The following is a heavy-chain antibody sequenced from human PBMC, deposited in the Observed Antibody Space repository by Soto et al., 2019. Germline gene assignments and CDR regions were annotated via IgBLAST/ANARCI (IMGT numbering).Heavy chain of an antibody. J-gene: IGHJ6*02. CDR1: GFTFSNAR. D-gene: IGHD5-18*01. CDR2: IKSKTDGGTT. CDR3: TTDQPHIVDTARSVYYYYYYGMDV. V-gene: IGHV3-15*07. Sequence: GGSLRISCAASGFTFSNARMNWVRQAPGKGLEWVGRIKSKTDGGTTDYAAPVKGRFTISRDDSKNTLYLQMNSLKTEDTAVYYCTTDQPHIVDTARSVYYYYYYGMDVWGQGTTVTVSS.